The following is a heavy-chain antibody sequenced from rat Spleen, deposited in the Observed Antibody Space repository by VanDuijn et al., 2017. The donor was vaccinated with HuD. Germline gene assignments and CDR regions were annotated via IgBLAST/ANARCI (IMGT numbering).Heavy chain of an antibody. CDR3: TRRGYLSDWYFDF. CDR1: GYSITSNY. V-gene: IGHV3-1*01. J-gene: IGHJ1*01. Sequence: EVHLQESGPGLVKPSQSLSLTCSVTGYSITSNYWGWIRKFPGNKMEWMGYISYSGSTGYNPSLKSRISITRDTSKNQFFLQLNSVTTEDTATYYCTRRGYLSDWYFDFWGPGTMVTVSS. D-gene: IGHD4-4*01. CDR2: ISYSGST.